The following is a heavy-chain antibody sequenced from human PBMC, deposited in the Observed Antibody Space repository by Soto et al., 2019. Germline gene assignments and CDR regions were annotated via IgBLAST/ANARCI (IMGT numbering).Heavy chain of an antibody. J-gene: IGHJ5*02. V-gene: IGHV1-2*04. D-gene: IGHD3-9*01. CDR1: GYTFTGYY. Sequence: ASVKVSCKASGYTFTGYYMHWVRQAPGQGLEWMGWINPNSGGTNCAQKFQGWVTMTRDTSISTAYMELSRLRSDDTAVYYCARVRNYDILTGGFDPWGQGTLVTVSS. CDR3: ARVRNYDILTGGFDP. CDR2: INPNSGGT.